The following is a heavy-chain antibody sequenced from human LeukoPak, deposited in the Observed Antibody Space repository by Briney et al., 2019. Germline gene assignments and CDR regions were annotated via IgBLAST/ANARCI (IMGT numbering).Heavy chain of an antibody. CDR1: AFTVSSNY. CDR3: ARDAYDSSGYSHAFDI. Sequence: QAGGSLRLSCAASAFTVSSNYMSWVRQAPGKGLEWVSVIYSGGSTYYADSVKGRFTISRDNSKNTLYLQMNSLRAEDTAVYYCARDAYDSSGYSHAFDIWGQGTIVTVSS. V-gene: IGHV3-53*01. D-gene: IGHD3-22*01. J-gene: IGHJ3*02. CDR2: IYSGGST.